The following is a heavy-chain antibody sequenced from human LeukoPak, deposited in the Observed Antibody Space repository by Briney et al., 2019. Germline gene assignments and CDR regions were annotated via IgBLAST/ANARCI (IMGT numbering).Heavy chain of an antibody. Sequence: PGGSLRLSCAASGFTFDDYAMHWVRHAPGKGLEWVSGISWNSGSIGYADSVKGRFTISRDNAKNSLYLQMNSLRAGDTALYYCAKAERSGYFDYWGQGTLVTVSS. CDR3: AKAERSGYFDY. D-gene: IGHD3-3*01. J-gene: IGHJ4*02. CDR2: ISWNSGSI. V-gene: IGHV3-9*01. CDR1: GFTFDDYA.